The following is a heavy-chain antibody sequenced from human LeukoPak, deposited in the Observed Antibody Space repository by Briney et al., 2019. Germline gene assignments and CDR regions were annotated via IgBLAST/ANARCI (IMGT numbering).Heavy chain of an antibody. CDR1: GFPFSDYW. J-gene: IGHJ4*02. CDR2: IKQDGSEK. Sequence: GGSLRLSCAASGFPFSDYWMDWVRQAPGKGMEWVANIKQDGSEKYYADSVKGRFTISRDNAKNSLYLQMNSLRAGDTAVYYCSRSLDYWGQGALVTVSS. V-gene: IGHV3-7*01. CDR3: SRSLDY.